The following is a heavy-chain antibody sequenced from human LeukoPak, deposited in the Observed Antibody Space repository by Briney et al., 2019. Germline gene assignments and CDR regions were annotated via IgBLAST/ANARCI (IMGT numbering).Heavy chain of an antibody. CDR2: ISYDGSNK. CDR1: GFTFSSYA. Sequence: GGSLRLSCAASGFTFSSYAMHWVRQAPGKGLEWVAVISYDGSNKYYADSVKGRFTISRDNSKNTLYLQMNSLRAEDTAVYYCARGGSLAAAGLDYWGQGTLVTVSS. J-gene: IGHJ4*02. D-gene: IGHD6-13*01. CDR3: ARGGSLAAAGLDY. V-gene: IGHV3-30-3*01.